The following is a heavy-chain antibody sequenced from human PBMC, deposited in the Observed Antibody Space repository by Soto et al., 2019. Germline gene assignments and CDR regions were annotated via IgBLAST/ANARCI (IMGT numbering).Heavy chain of an antibody. J-gene: IGHJ4*02. CDR2: ISSHGGRT. CDR3: VKARATGPKSDFDY. CDR1: GFTFGTYP. V-gene: IGHV3-64D*06. D-gene: IGHD7-27*01. Sequence: GGSLRLSCSASGFTFGTYPMHWVRQAPGRGPECVSTISSHGGRTFYAAFVKGRFTMSSDNSKNTQYLQMSSLRLEATAVYYWVKARATGPKSDFDYWGQGTLV.